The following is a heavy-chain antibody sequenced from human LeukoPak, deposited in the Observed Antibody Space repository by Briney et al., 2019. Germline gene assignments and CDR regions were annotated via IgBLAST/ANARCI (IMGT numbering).Heavy chain of an antibody. CDR2: MNPNSGNT. Sequence: ASVEVSCKASGYTFTSYYMHWVRQATGQGLEWMGWMNPNSGNTGYAQKFQGRVTMTRNTSISTAYMELSSLRSEDTAVYYCARVGIDSGITFDYWGQGTLVTVSS. CDR3: ARVGIDSGITFDY. CDR1: GYTFTSYY. D-gene: IGHD6-13*01. V-gene: IGHV1-8*02. J-gene: IGHJ4*02.